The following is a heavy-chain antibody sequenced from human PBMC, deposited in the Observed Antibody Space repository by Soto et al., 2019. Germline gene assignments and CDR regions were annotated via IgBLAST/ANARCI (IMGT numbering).Heavy chain of an antibody. Sequence: QVQLQESGPGLVKPSQTLSLTCTVSGGSISSGDYYWSWIRQPPGKGLEWIGYIYYSGSTYYNPSLTRRVTISVDTSKNQFSLKLSSVTAADTAVYYCARVAVTTFWFDPWGQGTLVTVSS. V-gene: IGHV4-30-4*01. D-gene: IGHD4-4*01. CDR1: GGSISSGDYY. CDR2: IYYSGST. J-gene: IGHJ5*02. CDR3: ARVAVTTFWFDP.